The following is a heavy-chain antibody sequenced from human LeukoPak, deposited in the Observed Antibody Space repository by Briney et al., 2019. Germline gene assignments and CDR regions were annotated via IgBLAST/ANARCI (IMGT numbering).Heavy chain of an antibody. J-gene: IGHJ4*02. Sequence: ASVKVSCKASGYTFTDYYMHWVRQTPGQGLEWMGWINPNSGGTNYAQKFQVRATMTRDTSISTAYMELSRLRSDDTAVYYCAREGPIVGATHLVDYWGQGTLVTVSS. V-gene: IGHV1-2*02. CDR2: INPNSGGT. CDR3: AREGPIVGATHLVDY. D-gene: IGHD1-26*01. CDR1: GYTFTDYY.